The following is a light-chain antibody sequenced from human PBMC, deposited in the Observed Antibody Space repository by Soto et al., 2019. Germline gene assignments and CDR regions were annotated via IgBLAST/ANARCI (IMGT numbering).Light chain of an antibody. CDR3: QQYDDWPET. CDR2: DAS. Sequence: EKVMTQSPATLSVSPGERATLSCRASQSVSSNLAWYQQKPCQAPRLLIYDASTRATGIPARFSGSGSGTEFTLTISSLQSEDLAVYYCQQYDDWPETFGQGTKVEIK. CDR1: QSVSSN. V-gene: IGKV3-15*01. J-gene: IGKJ1*01.